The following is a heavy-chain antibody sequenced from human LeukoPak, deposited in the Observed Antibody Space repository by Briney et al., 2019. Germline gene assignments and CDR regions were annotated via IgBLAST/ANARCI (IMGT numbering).Heavy chain of an antibody. J-gene: IGHJ4*02. CDR3: ARNRGDPSYFDY. D-gene: IGHD4-17*01. V-gene: IGHV3-48*03. CDR2: ISSSGSTI. CDR1: GFTFSSYE. Sequence: GGSLRLSCAASGFTFSSYEMNWVRQAPGKGLEWVSYISSSGSTIYYADSVKGRFTISRDNAKNSLYLQMNSLRAEDTAVYYCARNRGDPSYFDYWGQGTLVTVSS.